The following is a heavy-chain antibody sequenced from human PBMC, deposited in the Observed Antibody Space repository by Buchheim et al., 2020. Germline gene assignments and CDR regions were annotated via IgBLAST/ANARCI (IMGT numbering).Heavy chain of an antibody. Sequence: EVQLVQSGAEVKKPGESLRSSCKGSGFSFISYWIGWVRQTPGKGLEWMGIIHPSDSDARYSPSFQGQATFSAAKSVSPAYLQWSSLRAADTAIYYCVRHLAADDAFEIWGQGT. D-gene: IGHD6-13*01. J-gene: IGHJ3*02. V-gene: IGHV5-51*01. CDR2: IHPSDSDA. CDR3: VRHLAADDAFEI. CDR1: GFSFISYW.